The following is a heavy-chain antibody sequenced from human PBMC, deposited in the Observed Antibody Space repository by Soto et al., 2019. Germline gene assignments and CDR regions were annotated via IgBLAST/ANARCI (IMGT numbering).Heavy chain of an antibody. D-gene: IGHD4-17*01. CDR3: AHRRPYGDYVAGWFDP. CDR2: IYWDDDK. Sequence: QITLKESGPTLVKPTQTLTLTCTCSGFSLSTSGVGVGWIRQPPGKALEWLALIYWDDDKRYSPSLKSRLTITKDTSKNQVVVTMTNMDPVDTATYYCAHRRPYGDYVAGWFDPWGQGTLVTVSS. CDR1: GFSLSTSGVG. V-gene: IGHV2-5*02. J-gene: IGHJ5*02.